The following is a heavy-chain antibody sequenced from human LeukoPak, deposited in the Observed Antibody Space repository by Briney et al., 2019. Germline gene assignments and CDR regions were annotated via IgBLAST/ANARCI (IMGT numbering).Heavy chain of an antibody. D-gene: IGHD3-22*01. CDR1: GFTLSSRW. J-gene: IGHJ3*01. V-gene: IGHV3-7*01. Sequence: PGGSLRLSCAASGFTLSSRWMNWFRQAPGKGLEWVGNIKEDGTERHYVNSVRGRFTISRDNANNSLYLQMDSLRAEDTAVYYCARDRRYYDSSGYSVWGQGTMVTVSS. CDR2: IKEDGTER. CDR3: ARDRRYYDSSGYSV.